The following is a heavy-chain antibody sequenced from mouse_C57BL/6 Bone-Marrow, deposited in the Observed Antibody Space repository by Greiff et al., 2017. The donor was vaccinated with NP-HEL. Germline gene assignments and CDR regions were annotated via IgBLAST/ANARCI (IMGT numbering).Heavy chain of an antibody. J-gene: IGHJ4*01. V-gene: IGHV5-12*01. CDR1: GFTFSDYY. CDR2: ISNGGGST. CDR3: ARHEYYYAMDY. Sequence: DVHLVESGGGLVQPGGSLKLSCAASGFTFSDYYMYWVRQTPEKRLEWVAYISNGGGSTYYPDTVKGRFTISRDNAKNTLYLQMSRLKSEDTAMYYCARHEYYYAMDYWGQGTSVTVSS.